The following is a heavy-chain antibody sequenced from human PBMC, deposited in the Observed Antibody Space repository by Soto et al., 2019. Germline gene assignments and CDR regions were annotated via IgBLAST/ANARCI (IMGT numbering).Heavy chain of an antibody. CDR2: INPNSGGT. D-gene: IGHD6-19*01. J-gene: IGHJ4*02. V-gene: IGHV1-2*02. CDR1: GYTFTAYY. CDR3: ASQPWAGTGGPFDY. Sequence: ASVKVSCKASGYTFTAYYMHWVRQAPGQGLEWMGWINPNSGGTNYAQKFQGRVTMTRDTPISIAYMELSRLRSDDTAVYYCASQPWAGTGGPFDYWGQGTLVTVSS.